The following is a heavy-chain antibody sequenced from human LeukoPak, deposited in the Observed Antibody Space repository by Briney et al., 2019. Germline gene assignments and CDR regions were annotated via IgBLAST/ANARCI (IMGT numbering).Heavy chain of an antibody. J-gene: IGHJ5*02. Sequence: GRSLRLSSAASGFSFSSSGMHWVRQAPGKGLGSGAVIWYDGSNKYYADSVKGRFTISRDNSKNTLYLQMNSLRAEDTAVYYCARGGHKLERHNWFDPWGQGTLVTVSS. CDR2: IWYDGSNK. CDR1: GFSFSSSG. V-gene: IGHV3-33*01. D-gene: IGHD1-1*01. CDR3: ARGGHKLERHNWFDP.